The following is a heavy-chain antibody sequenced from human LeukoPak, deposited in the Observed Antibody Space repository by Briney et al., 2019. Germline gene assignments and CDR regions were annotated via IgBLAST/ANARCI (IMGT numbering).Heavy chain of an antibody. Sequence: GGSLRLSCAASGFTFSSYAMSWVRQAPGKRLEWVSAISGSGGSTNYADSVKGRFTISRDNSKNTLYLQMNSLRAEDTAVYYCAKDRRELRSAQDYWGQGTLVTVSS. J-gene: IGHJ4*02. CDR2: ISGSGGST. V-gene: IGHV3-23*01. CDR1: GFTFSSYA. D-gene: IGHD1-26*01. CDR3: AKDRRELRSAQDY.